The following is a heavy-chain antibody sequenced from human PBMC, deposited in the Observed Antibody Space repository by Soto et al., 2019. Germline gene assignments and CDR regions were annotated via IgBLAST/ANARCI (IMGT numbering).Heavy chain of an antibody. CDR3: TASSILEWLFRGSIDY. CDR2: IRSKAYGGTT. D-gene: IGHD3-3*01. V-gene: IGHV3-49*03. Sequence: GGSLRLSCTDSGFTFGDDPMSWFRQAPGKGLEWVGFIRSKAYGGTTEYAASVKGRFTISRDDSKSIAYLQMNSLKTEDTAVYYCTASSILEWLFRGSIDYWGQGTLVTVSS. J-gene: IGHJ4*02. CDR1: GFTFGDDP.